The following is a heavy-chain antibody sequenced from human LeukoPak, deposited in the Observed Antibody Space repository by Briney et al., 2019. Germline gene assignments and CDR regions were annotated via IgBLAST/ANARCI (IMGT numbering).Heavy chain of an antibody. J-gene: IGHJ6*02. D-gene: IGHD4-17*01. CDR1: GFTFSSYS. CDR2: ISSSSSIR. CDR3: ARDYGTRGSNYGMDV. V-gene: IGHV3-48*04. Sequence: PGGSLRLSCAASGFTFSSYSMNWVRQAPGKGLEWVSHISSSSSIRHYADSVRGRFTISRDNAKNSLYLEMNSLRAEDTAVYCCARDYGTRGSNYGMDVWGQGTTVTVSS.